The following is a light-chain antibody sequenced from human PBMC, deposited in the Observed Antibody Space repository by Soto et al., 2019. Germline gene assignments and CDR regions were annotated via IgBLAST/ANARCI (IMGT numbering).Light chain of an antibody. CDR2: DAS. Sequence: EIVLTQSPATLSLSPGERATLSCRASQSVSSSLGWYQQIPGQAPRLLIYDASNRATGISARFSGSGSGTDFTLTISSLEPEDFAVYYCQQRSNWPRTFGQGTKLEIK. J-gene: IGKJ2*01. V-gene: IGKV3-11*01. CDR3: QQRSNWPRT. CDR1: QSVSSS.